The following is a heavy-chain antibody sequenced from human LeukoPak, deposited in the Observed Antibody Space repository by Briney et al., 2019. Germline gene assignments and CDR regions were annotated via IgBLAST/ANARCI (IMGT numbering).Heavy chain of an antibody. CDR2: VSGSGDRT. V-gene: IGHV3-23*01. Sequence: PGGSLRLSCAASGFTFSSYAMGWVRQAPGKGLEWVSAVSGSGDRTHYADSVKGRFTISRDNAMNTLFLQMNSLRAEDTAVYYCAKSLWDWNSLFDYWGQGILVTVSS. CDR3: AKSLWDWNSLFDY. J-gene: IGHJ4*02. CDR1: GFTFSSYA. D-gene: IGHD1-7*01.